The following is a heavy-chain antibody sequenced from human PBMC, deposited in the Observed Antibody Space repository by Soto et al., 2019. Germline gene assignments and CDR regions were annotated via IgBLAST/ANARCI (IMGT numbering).Heavy chain of an antibody. J-gene: IGHJ4*02. CDR1: GYTFTDYY. Sequence: QVQLVQSGAEVKKPGASVKVSCKASGYTFTDYYLHWVRQAPGQGLEWMGWINPNSGGTHYAQKFQGWVTMTRDTSITTAYMELNRLTSDDTAVYSCARDWGHYYGSGSFPSPHPSDIWGQGTLVTVSS. CDR3: ARDWGHYYGSGSFPSPHPSDI. CDR2: INPNSGGT. D-gene: IGHD3-10*01. V-gene: IGHV1-2*04.